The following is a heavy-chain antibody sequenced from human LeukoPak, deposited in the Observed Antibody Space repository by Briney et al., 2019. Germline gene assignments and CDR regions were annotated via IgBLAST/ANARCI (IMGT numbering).Heavy chain of an antibody. V-gene: IGHV1-18*01. J-gene: IGHJ4*02. CDR3: ARDWQWLVLYYFDY. CDR1: GYTFINFG. CDR2: ISPYNGNT. Sequence: ASVKVSCKASGYTFINFGISWVRQAPGQRLEWMGWISPYNGNTNYAQKLQGRVTMTTGTSTSTAYMELRSLKSDDTAVYYCARDWQWLVLYYFDYWGQGTLVTVSS. D-gene: IGHD6-19*01.